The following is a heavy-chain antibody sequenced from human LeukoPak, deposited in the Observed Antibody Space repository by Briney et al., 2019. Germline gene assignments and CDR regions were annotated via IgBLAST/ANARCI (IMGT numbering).Heavy chain of an antibody. Sequence: SETLSLTCTVSGGSISSSSYYWGWIRQPPGKGLEWIGSIYYSGSTYYNPSLKSRVTISVDTSKNQFSLKLSSVTAADTAVYYCARETIAARPGGYYYYMDVWGKGTTVTVSS. CDR3: ARETIAARPGGYYYYMDV. CDR2: IYYSGST. D-gene: IGHD6-6*01. CDR1: GGSISSSSYY. V-gene: IGHV4-39*07. J-gene: IGHJ6*03.